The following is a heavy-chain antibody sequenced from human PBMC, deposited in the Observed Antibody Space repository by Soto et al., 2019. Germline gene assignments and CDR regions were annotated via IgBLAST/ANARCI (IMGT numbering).Heavy chain of an antibody. CDR1: GFTFSSYS. J-gene: IGHJ4*02. CDR3: ARVFPAGR. CDR2: ISSSSSYI. D-gene: IGHD2-21*01. V-gene: IGHV3-21*01. Sequence: PRGSLRHSCAASGFTFSSYSMNWVRPAPGKRLEWVLSISSSSSYIYYAGSVNGRFTISRDNAKNSLYLQMNSLRAEDTAVYYCARVFPAGRWGQGTLVAVSS.